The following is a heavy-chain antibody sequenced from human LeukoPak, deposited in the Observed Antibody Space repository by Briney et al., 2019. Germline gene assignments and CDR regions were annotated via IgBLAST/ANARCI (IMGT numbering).Heavy chain of an antibody. J-gene: IGHJ3*02. CDR2: ISSSSSTI. Sequence: GGSLRLSCAASGFTFSSYSMNWVRQAPGKGLEWVSYISSSSSTIYYADSVEGRFTISRDNAKNSLYLQMNSLRAEDTAVYYCARGGAFDIWGQGTMVTVSS. CDR3: ARGGAFDI. V-gene: IGHV3-48*01. CDR1: GFTFSSYS.